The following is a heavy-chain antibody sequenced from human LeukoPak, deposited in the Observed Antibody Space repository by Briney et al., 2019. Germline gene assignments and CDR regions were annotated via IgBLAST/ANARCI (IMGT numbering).Heavy chain of an antibody. Sequence: SETLSLTCAVYGGSFSGYYWSWIRQPPGKGLEWIGEINHSGSTNYNPSLKSRVTISVDTSKNQFSLKLSSVTAADTAVYYCARAVGPPRIAAGSDYYYYYMDVWGKGTTVTVSS. CDR1: GGSFSGYY. V-gene: IGHV4-34*01. J-gene: IGHJ6*03. D-gene: IGHD6-13*01. CDR2: INHSGST. CDR3: ARAVGPPRIAAGSDYYYYYMDV.